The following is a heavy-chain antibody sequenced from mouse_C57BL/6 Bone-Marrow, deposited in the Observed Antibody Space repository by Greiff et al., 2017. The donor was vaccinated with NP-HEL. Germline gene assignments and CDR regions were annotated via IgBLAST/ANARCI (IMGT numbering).Heavy chain of an antibody. CDR2: IDPANGNT. V-gene: IGHV14-3*01. D-gene: IGHD1-1*01. CDR3: APHHYYGGTNRA. Sequence: EVQLQQSVAELVRPGASVKLSCTASGFNIKNTYMHWVKQRPEQGLEWIGRIDPANGNTKYAPKFPGKATITADTSSNTAYLQLSSLTSEDTAIYSCAPHHYYGGTNRAGGKGTLVTVSA. CDR1: GFNIKNTY. J-gene: IGHJ3*01.